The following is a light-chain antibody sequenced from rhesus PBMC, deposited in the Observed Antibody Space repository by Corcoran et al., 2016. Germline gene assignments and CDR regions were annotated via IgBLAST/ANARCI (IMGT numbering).Light chain of an antibody. Sequence: DIQMTQSPSSLSTSVGDRVTITCRASQGIRSSLNWYQQKPGNAPKLLLYHVNRLESGVPSRLSGTGSGTDITLPISSLQPADFATYYCQQSHSLPFTFGPGTKLDIK. CDR1: QGIRSS. V-gene: IGKV1-32*01. CDR2: HVN. CDR3: QQSHSLPFT. J-gene: IGKJ3*01.